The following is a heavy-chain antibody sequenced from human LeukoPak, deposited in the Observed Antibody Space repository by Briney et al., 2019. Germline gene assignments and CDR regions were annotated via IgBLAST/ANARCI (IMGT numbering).Heavy chain of an antibody. J-gene: IGHJ4*02. Sequence: GGSLRLSCAASGFTFSSYGMHWVRQAPGKGLEWVAFIRYDGSNKYYADSVKGRFTISRDNSKNTLYLQMNSLRAEDTAVYYCARDEAAASHFDYWGQGTLVTVSS. D-gene: IGHD6-13*01. CDR3: ARDEAAASHFDY. CDR2: IRYDGSNK. V-gene: IGHV3-30*02. CDR1: GFTFSSYG.